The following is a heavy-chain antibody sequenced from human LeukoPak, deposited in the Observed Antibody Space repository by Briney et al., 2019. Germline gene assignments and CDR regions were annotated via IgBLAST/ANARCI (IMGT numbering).Heavy chain of an antibody. V-gene: IGHV3-30*04. Sequence: PGRSLRLSCAASGFTFSSYAMHWVRQAPGKGLEWVAVISYDGSNKYYADSVKGRFTISRDNSKNTLYLQMNSLRAEDTAVYYCAGSYDMPQGHYFDYWGQGTLVTVSS. CDR1: GFTFSSYA. D-gene: IGHD3-9*01. CDR3: AGSYDMPQGHYFDY. CDR2: ISYDGSNK. J-gene: IGHJ4*02.